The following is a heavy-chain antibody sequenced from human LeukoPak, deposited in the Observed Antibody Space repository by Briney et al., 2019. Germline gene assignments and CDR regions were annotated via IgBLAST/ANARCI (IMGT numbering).Heavy chain of an antibody. J-gene: IGHJ4*02. D-gene: IGHD2-2*01. V-gene: IGHV1-8*03. CDR1: GYTSTSYD. CDR3: ARDLGTIRYCSSTSCPGGFDY. CDR2: MNPNSGNT. Sequence: WASVKVSCKASGYTSTSYDINWVRQATGQGLEWMGWMNPNSGNTGYAQKFQGRVTITRNTSISTAHMELSSLRSEDTAVYYCARDLGTIRYCSSTSCPGGFDYWGQGTLVTVSS.